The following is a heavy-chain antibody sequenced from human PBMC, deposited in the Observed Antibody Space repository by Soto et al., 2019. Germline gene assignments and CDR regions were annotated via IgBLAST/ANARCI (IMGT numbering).Heavy chain of an antibody. D-gene: IGHD3-10*01. CDR2: ISGSDYRT. CDR1: LGSGFTFTDYA. CDR3: VWDYGGLEGFDV. V-gene: IGHV3-23*01. Sequence: EVQLLESGGGLVQPGGSLRLSCVASLGSGFTFTDYAMSWFRQAPEKVLGWVSGISGSDYRTYYADSVKGRFTIYRDNSKNTLFLQMNSLRAEDTAIYYCVWDYGGLEGFDVWGQGTIVTVSS. J-gene: IGHJ3*01.